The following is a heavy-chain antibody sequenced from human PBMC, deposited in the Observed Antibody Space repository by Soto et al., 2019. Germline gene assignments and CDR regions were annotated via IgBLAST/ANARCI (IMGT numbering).Heavy chain of an antibody. CDR3: AGSIGGDRNDNTFDY. CDR1: GFTFSSYG. Sequence: QVQLVESGGGVVQPGRSLRLSCAASGFTFSSYGMHWVRQAPGKGLEWVAVIWYDGSNKYYADSVKGRFTISRDNSKNTLYLQMNSLRAEDTAVYYCAGSIGGDRNDNTFDYWGQGTLVTVSS. CDR2: IWYDGSNK. D-gene: IGHD3-16*02. J-gene: IGHJ4*02. V-gene: IGHV3-33*01.